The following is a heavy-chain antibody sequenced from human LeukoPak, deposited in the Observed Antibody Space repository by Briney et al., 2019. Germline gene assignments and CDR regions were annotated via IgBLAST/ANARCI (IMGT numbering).Heavy chain of an antibody. Sequence: ASVKVSCKASGYTFTSYYMHWVRQAPGQGLEWMGIINPSGGSTSYAQKFQGRVTMTRDMSTSTVYMELSSLRSEDTAVYYCARAQEEQWLVRSRFYYYYYMDVWGKGTTVTVSS. J-gene: IGHJ6*03. V-gene: IGHV1-46*01. D-gene: IGHD6-19*01. CDR1: GYTFTSYY. CDR2: INPSGGST. CDR3: ARAQEEQWLVRSRFYYYYYMDV.